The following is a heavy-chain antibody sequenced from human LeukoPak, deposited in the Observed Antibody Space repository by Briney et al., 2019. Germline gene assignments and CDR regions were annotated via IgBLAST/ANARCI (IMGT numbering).Heavy chain of an antibody. V-gene: IGHV4-31*03. CDR2: IYYSGST. CDR3: ATIAAAGTGAFDY. J-gene: IGHJ4*02. D-gene: IGHD6-13*01. CDR1: GGSISSGGYY. Sequence: SSETLSLTCTVSGGSISSGGYYWSWIRQHPGKGLEWIGYIYYSGSTYYNPSLKSRVTISVDTSKNQFSLKLSSVTAADTAVYYCATIAAAGTGAFDYWGQGTLVTVSS.